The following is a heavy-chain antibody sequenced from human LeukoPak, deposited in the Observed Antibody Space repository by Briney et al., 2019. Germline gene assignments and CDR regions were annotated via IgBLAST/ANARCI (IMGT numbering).Heavy chain of an antibody. J-gene: IGHJ5*02. CDR3: ERVDKGPYCSGGSCYSRWFDP. CDR2: TYYRSKWYN. V-gene: IGHV6-1*01. CDR1: GDSVSSNSAA. D-gene: IGHD2-15*01. Sequence: SQTLSLTCAISGDSVSSNSAAWNWIRQSPSRGLEWLGRTYYRSKWYNDYAVSVKSRITINPDTSKNQFSLQLNSVTPEDTAVYYCERVDKGPYCSGGSCYSRWFDPWGQGTLVTVSS.